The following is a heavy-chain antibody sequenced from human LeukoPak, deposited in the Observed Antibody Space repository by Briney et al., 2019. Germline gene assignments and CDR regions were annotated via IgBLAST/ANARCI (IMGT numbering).Heavy chain of an antibody. CDR2: MNPNSGNT. Sequence: ASVKVSCKASGYTFTSYDINWVRQATGQGLEWMGWMNPNSGNTGYAQKFQGRVTMTRDMSTSTVYMELNSLRSEDTAVYYCARAWEAVPGHYGVIDYWGQGTLVTVSS. CDR3: ARAWEAVPGHYGVIDY. D-gene: IGHD4-17*01. CDR1: GYTFTSYD. J-gene: IGHJ4*02. V-gene: IGHV1-8*02.